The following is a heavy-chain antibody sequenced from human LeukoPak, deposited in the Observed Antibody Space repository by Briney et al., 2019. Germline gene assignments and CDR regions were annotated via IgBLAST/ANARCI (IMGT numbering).Heavy chain of an antibody. V-gene: IGHV5-51*01. CDR1: GYSFTSYW. CDR2: IYPGDSDT. J-gene: IGHJ4*02. D-gene: IGHD3-10*01. Sequence: GESLKISCKGSGYSFTSYWIGWVRQMPGKGLEWMGIIYPGDSDTRYSPSFQGQVTISADKSISTAYLQWSSLKASDTAMYYCASAPPPLWRGFDYWGQGTLVTVSS. CDR3: ASAPPPLWRGFDY.